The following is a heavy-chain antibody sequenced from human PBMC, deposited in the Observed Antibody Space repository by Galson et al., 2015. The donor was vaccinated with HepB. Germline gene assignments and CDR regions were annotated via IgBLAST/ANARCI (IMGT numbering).Heavy chain of an antibody. CDR1: GFTFSSYW. V-gene: IGHV3-7*03. D-gene: IGHD4-17*01. CDR3: ARDPDYGDYVSYFDL. J-gene: IGHJ2*01. Sequence: SLRLSCAASGFTFSSYWMSWVRQAPGKGLEWVANIKQDGSEKYYVDSVKGRFTISRDNAKNSLYLQMNSLRAEDTAVYYCARDPDYGDYVSYFDLWGRGTLVTVSS. CDR2: IKQDGSEK.